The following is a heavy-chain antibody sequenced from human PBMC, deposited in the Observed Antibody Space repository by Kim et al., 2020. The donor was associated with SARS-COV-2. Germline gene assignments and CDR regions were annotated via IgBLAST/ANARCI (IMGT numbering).Heavy chain of an antibody. J-gene: IGHJ3*02. CDR1: GFTFSSYS. Sequence: GGSLRLSCAASGFTFSSYSMNWVRQAPGKGLKWVSYISSRSSTIYYADSVKGRFSISRDNAKNSLYLQLNSLRVEDTAVYYCARAITMKEYAFDIWGQGTMVTVSS. CDR3: ARAITMKEYAFDI. D-gene: IGHD3-22*01. V-gene: IGHV3-48*04. CDR2: ISSRSSTI.